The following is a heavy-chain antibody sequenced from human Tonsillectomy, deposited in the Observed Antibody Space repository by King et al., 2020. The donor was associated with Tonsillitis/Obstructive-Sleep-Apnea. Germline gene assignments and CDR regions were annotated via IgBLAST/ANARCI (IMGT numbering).Heavy chain of an antibody. V-gene: IGHV4-59*01. Sequence: QLQESGPGLVKPSETLSLTCTVSGGSISSYYWCWIRQPPGKGLECIGYMYYSWSTNYNPSLKSRVTISVDTSKNQFSLKLSSVTAADTAVYYCARVGYDNWFDPWGQGTLVTVSS. D-gene: IGHD1-1*01. J-gene: IGHJ5*02. CDR1: GGSISSYY. CDR2: MYYSWST. CDR3: ARVGYDNWFDP.